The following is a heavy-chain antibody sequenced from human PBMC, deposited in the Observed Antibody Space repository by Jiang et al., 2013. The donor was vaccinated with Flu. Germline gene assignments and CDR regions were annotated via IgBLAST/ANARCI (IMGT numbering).Heavy chain of an antibody. CDR3: AKGTYYYDSSGSAYFDY. V-gene: IGHV3-23*01. J-gene: IGHJ4*02. D-gene: IGHD3-22*01. Sequence: VSAISGSGGSTYYADSVKGRFTISRDNSKNTLYLQMNSLRAEDTAVYYCAKGTYYYDSSGSAYFDYWGQGTLVTVSS. CDR2: ISGSGGST.